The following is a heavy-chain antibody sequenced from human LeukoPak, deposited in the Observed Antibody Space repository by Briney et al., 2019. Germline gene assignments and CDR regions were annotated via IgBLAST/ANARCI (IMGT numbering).Heavy chain of an antibody. J-gene: IGHJ4*02. CDR1: GGSISSSNYY. CDR3: ARAHNWKYGSFDF. D-gene: IGHD1-7*01. V-gene: IGHV4-39*01. Sequence: SETLSLTCSVSGGSISSSNYYWGWIRQPPGKGLEWIGSIYYSGSTYYNPSLKSRVTIFVDTSKNQFSLKLSSVTAADTAVYYCARAHNWKYGSFDFWGQGTLVTVSS. CDR2: IYYSGST.